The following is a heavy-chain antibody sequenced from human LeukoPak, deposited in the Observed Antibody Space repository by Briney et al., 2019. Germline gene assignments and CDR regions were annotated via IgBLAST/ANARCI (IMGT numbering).Heavy chain of an antibody. CDR2: INPSGGST. D-gene: IGHD6-19*01. J-gene: IGHJ4*02. CDR1: GYTFTNYY. V-gene: IGHV1-46*01. CDR3: AREEAVAGTTDY. Sequence: ASVKVSCKASGYTFTNYYMHWVRPAAGQGLEWVGIINPSGGSTSYAQKFQGRVTMIRDTSTSTVYMELSSLRSEDTAVYYCAREEAVAGTTDYWGQGTLVTVSS.